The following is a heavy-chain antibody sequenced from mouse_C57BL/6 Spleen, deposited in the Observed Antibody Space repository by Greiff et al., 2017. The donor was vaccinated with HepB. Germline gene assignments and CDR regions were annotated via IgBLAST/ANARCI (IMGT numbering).Heavy chain of an antibody. Sequence: VMLVESGAELARPGASVKMSCKASGYTFTSYTMHWVKQRPGQGLEWIGYINPSSGYTKYNQKFKDKATLTADKSSSTAYMQLSSLTSEDSAVYYCARSIDRNYFDYWGQGTTLTVSS. CDR1: GYTFTSYT. V-gene: IGHV1-4*01. CDR3: ARSIDRNYFDY. CDR2: INPSSGYT. D-gene: IGHD2-12*01. J-gene: IGHJ2*01.